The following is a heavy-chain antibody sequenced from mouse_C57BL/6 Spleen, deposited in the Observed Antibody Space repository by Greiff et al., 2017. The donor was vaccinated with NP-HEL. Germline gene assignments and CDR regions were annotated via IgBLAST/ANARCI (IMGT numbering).Heavy chain of an antibody. CDR2: INPNNGGT. V-gene: IGHV1-22*01. Sequence: EVQLQESGPELVKPGASVKMSCKASGYTFTDYNMHWVKQSHGKSLEWIGYINPNNGGTSYNQKFKGKATLTVNKSSSTAYMELRSLTSEDSAVYYCARRYDYDEYFDYWGQGTTLTVSS. D-gene: IGHD2-4*01. CDR3: ARRYDYDEYFDY. CDR1: GYTFTDYN. J-gene: IGHJ2*01.